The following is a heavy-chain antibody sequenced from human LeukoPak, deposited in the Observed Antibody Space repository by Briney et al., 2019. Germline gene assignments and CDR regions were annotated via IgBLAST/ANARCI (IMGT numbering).Heavy chain of an antibody. Sequence: ASVKVSCKASGYIFTSYYMHWVRQAPGQGLEWMGIINPSGGSTSYAQKFQGRVTMTRDTSTSTVYMELSSLRSEDTAVYYCARSVDGYNYNPYFQHWGQGTLVTVSS. CDR3: ARSVDGYNYNPYFQH. V-gene: IGHV1-46*01. CDR2: INPSGGST. D-gene: IGHD5-24*01. J-gene: IGHJ1*01. CDR1: GYIFTSYY.